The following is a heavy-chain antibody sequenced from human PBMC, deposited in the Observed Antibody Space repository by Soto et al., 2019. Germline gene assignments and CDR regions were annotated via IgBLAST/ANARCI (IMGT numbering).Heavy chain of an antibody. CDR1: GYTFTTHA. V-gene: IGHV1-3*01. CDR3: ARGKGMEENYYYYGLDI. Sequence: AAVKVSCKASGYTFTTHAMHWVRQAPGQSLEWMGWINGGTGQTKHSQRFQDRVNITRDTSASTAYMELSSLRSEDTAVYYCARGKGMEENYYYYGLDIWGQGTTVTVSS. D-gene: IGHD1-1*01. CDR2: INGGTGQT. J-gene: IGHJ6*02.